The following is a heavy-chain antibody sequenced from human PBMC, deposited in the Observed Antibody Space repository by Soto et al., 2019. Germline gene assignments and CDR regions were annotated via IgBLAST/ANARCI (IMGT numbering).Heavy chain of an antibody. CDR3: ARVLVEITIFGVVISKHFDY. Sequence: SETLSLTCAVYGGSFSGYYWSWIRQPPGKGLEWIGEINHSGSTNYNPSLKSRVTISVDTSKNQFSLKLSSVTAADTAVYYCARVLVEITIFGVVISKHFDYWGQGTLVTVSS. J-gene: IGHJ4*02. CDR2: INHSGST. V-gene: IGHV4-34*01. D-gene: IGHD3-3*01. CDR1: GGSFSGYY.